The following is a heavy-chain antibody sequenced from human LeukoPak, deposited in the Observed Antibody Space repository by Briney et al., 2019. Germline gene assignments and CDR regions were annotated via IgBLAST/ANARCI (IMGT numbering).Heavy chain of an antibody. CDR2: IYHSGST. V-gene: IGHV4-38-2*02. Sequence: SETLSLTCTVSGYSISSGYYWGWIRQPPGKGLEWIGSIYHSGSTYYNPSLKSRATISVDTSKNQFSLKLSSVTAADTAVYYCAKHGLLWFGELSSMADGLDVWGQGTTVTVSS. J-gene: IGHJ6*02. D-gene: IGHD3-10*01. CDR1: GYSISSGYY. CDR3: AKHGLLWFGELSSMADGLDV.